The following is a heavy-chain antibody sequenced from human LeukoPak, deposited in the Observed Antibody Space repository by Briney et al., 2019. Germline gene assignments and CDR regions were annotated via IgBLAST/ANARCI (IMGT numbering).Heavy chain of an antibody. D-gene: IGHD1-1*01. CDR1: GGSLSSDNYY. J-gene: IGHJ4*02. CDR3: ARDRWNDVRGYYFDY. V-gene: IGHV4-39*07. CDR2: IYDSANT. Sequence: KPSETLSLTCTVSGGSLSSDNYYWSWIRQPPGKGLEWIASIYDSANTYYNPSLKSRVTISVDKSKNQFSLKLSSVTAADTAVYYCARDRWNDVRGYYFDYWGQGTLVTVSS.